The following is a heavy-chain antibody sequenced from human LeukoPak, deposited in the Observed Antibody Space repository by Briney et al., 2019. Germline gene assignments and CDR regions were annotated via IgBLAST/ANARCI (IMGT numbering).Heavy chain of an antibody. CDR2: IKQDGSEK. D-gene: IGHD3-22*01. J-gene: IGHJ6*02. Sequence: GGSLRLSCAGSGFTFSNYWMTWVRQAPGKGLEWVANIKQDGSEKYYVDSVKGRFTISRDNAKNSLYLQMNSLRAEDTAVYYCARSETTYYYDSSVYFYYYYGMDVWGQGTTVTVSS. CDR3: ARSETTYYYDSSVYFYYYYGMDV. CDR1: GFTFSNYW. V-gene: IGHV3-7*01.